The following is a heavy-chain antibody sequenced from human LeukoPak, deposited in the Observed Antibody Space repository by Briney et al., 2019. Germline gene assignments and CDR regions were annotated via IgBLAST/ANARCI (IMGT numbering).Heavy chain of an antibody. CDR2: ITFDGSNK. D-gene: IGHD3-10*01. CDR1: GFTFTIYG. J-gene: IGHJ6*02. Sequence: GGSLRLSCAASGFTFTIYGMHWVRQAPGKGLEWVAIITFDGSNKYYSDSVKGRFTISRDNSKNTLYLQMDSLRGEDTAIYYCAREAVRSSYYYAMDVWGQGTTVTVSS. CDR3: AREAVRSSYYYAMDV. V-gene: IGHV3-30*03.